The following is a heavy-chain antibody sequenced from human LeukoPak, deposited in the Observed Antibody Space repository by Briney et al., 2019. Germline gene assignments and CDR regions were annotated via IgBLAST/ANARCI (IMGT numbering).Heavy chain of an antibody. CDR3: ARVYSSGWAPNWFDP. CDR1: GGSISSYY. D-gene: IGHD6-19*01. CDR2: IYYSGST. V-gene: IGHV4-39*01. Sequence: SETLSLTCTVSGGSISSYYWGWIRQPPGKGLEWIGSIYYSGSTYYNPSLKSRVTISVDTSKNQFSLKLSSVTAADTAVYYCARVYSSGWAPNWFDPWGQGTLVTVSS. J-gene: IGHJ5*02.